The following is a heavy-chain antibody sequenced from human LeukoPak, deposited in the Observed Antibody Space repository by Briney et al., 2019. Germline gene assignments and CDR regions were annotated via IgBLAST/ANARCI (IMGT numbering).Heavy chain of an antibody. CDR1: GYTFTNVG. J-gene: IGHJ4*01. D-gene: IGHD5-12*01. Sequence: GAAVKVSCKASGYTFTNVGVSGGRQAPGQGLEWMGWISAYNGNTDFAQKFQGRVTLTIETSTATAYMDLRSLTSDDTAVYYCARDRYSGAYSFDYWGHGTLVTVSS. CDR3: ARDRYSGAYSFDY. V-gene: IGHV1-18*01. CDR2: ISAYNGNT.